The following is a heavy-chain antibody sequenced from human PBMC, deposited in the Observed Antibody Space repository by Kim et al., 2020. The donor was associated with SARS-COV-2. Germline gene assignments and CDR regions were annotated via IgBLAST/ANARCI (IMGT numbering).Heavy chain of an antibody. D-gene: IGHD3-10*01. J-gene: IGHJ4*02. V-gene: IGHV4-61*02. Sequence: SETLSLTCTVSGGSISSGSYYWSWIQQPAGKGLEWIGRVYTSGSTHYNPSLKSRVTISVDTSKNQFSLHLSSVTAADTAVYYCARGSWFGEVLYSGPYYFDYWGQGTLVIVSS. CDR3: ARGSWFGEVLYSGPYYFDY. CDR1: GGSISSGSYY. CDR2: VYTSGST.